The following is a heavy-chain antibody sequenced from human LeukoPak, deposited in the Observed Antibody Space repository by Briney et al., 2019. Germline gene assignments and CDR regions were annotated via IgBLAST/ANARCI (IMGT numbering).Heavy chain of an antibody. CDR2: IWYDGSNK. V-gene: IGHV3-33*06. D-gene: IGHD1-26*01. CDR3: AKDFEWELPETFGFDY. Sequence: PGRSLRLSCAASGFTFSSYGMHWVRQAPGKGLEWVAVIWYDGSNKYYADPVKGRFTISRDNSKNTLYLQMNSLRAEDTAVYYCAKDFEWELPETFGFDYWGQGTLVTVSS. J-gene: IGHJ4*02. CDR1: GFTFSSYG.